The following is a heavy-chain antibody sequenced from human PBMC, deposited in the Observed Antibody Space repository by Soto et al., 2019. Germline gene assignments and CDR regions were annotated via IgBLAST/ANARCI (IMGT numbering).Heavy chain of an antibody. J-gene: IGHJ4*02. D-gene: IGHD3-22*01. CDR2: ISYSERA. V-gene: IGHV4-61*01. CDR3: ARDTYYCDTNGYYYFDY. CDR1: GDSVTSGTYY. Sequence: ETLSLTCTVSGDSVTSGTYYWTWIRQTPGKGLEWIGYISYSERANYNPSLKGRVTISIDTSKNQFSLKLSSVTAADTAVYYCARDTYYCDTNGYYYFDYWGRGTLVTVSS.